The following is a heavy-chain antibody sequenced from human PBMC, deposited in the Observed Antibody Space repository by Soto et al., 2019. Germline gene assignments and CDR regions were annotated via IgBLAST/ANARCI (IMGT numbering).Heavy chain of an antibody. Sequence: QVQLVQSGAEVKKPGASVKVSCKASGYTFTSYYRHWVRQAPGQGREWMGIITPSGGSTSYAQKLQCRVTMTRDTSTSTVYMELSSLRSEDTDVYYCALRAIWLFDYWVQGTLVTVSS. J-gene: IGHJ4*02. CDR1: GYTFTSYY. CDR3: ALRAIWLFDY. D-gene: IGHD5-18*01. V-gene: IGHV1-46*01. CDR2: ITPSGGST.